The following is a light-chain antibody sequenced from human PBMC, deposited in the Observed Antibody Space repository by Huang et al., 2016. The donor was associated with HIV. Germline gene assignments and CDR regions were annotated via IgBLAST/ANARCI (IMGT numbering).Light chain of an antibody. CDR3: QQYNSYSGT. J-gene: IGKJ2*01. Sequence: DIQMTQSPSTLSASVGDRVTITCRASQIISSWLAWYQQKPGKAPKLLVYKASGLESGGPSRFSGSGSGTEFTLTISSLQPDDFATYYCQQYNSYSGTFGQGTKLEIK. V-gene: IGKV1-5*03. CDR2: KAS. CDR1: QIISSW.